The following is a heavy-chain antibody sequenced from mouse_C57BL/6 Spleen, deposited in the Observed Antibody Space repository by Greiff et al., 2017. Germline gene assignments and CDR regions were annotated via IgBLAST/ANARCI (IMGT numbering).Heavy chain of an antibody. V-gene: IGHV1-82*01. CDR3: ARGGTTVVRAMDY. CDR1: GYAFSSSW. CDR2: IYPGDGDT. J-gene: IGHJ4*01. D-gene: IGHD1-1*01. Sequence: QVQLQQSGPELVKPGASVKISCKASGYAFSSSWMNWVKQRPGKGLEWIGRIYPGDGDTNYNGKFKGKATLTADKSSSTAYMQLSSLTSEDSAVYFCARGGTTVVRAMDYWGQGTSVTASS.